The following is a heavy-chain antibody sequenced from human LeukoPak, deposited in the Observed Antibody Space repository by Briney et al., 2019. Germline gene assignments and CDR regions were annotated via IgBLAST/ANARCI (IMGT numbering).Heavy chain of an antibody. V-gene: IGHV3-7*01. Sequence: GGSLSLSCAASGFTFRRYWMSWVRPAPGKGLEGVANINQDGSEKYYVASVKGRFTISRDNANNSLYMQMNSLRAEDTAVYYWARDLGDSYGYHYWGQGTLVTVSS. CDR1: GFTFRRYW. J-gene: IGHJ4*02. CDR2: INQDGSEK. D-gene: IGHD5-18*01. CDR3: ARDLGDSYGYHY.